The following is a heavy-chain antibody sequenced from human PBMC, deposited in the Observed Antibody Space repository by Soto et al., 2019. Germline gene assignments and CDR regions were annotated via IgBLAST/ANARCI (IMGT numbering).Heavy chain of an antibody. CDR1: GYTFTNYE. V-gene: IGHV1-8*01. J-gene: IGHJ5*02. D-gene: IGHD3-10*02. CDR3: ARIAATCSLNWFDP. CDR2: MNPGSGNA. Sequence: QVQLVQSGAEVKKPWASVKVSCKASGYTFTNYEINWVRQATGQGLEGMGWMNPGSGNAGYAHKFQGRVTMTRNISISTAFMERTRLGSADTAIYYFARIAATCSLNWFDPWGQGTLVTVSS.